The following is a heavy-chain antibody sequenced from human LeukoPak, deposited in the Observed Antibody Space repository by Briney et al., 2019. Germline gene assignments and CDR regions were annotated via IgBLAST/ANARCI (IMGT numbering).Heavy chain of an antibody. J-gene: IGHJ4*02. CDR3: AKVPGYYDILTGYYPEG. CDR1: GFTFDDYA. V-gene: IGHV3-23*01. CDR2: ISGSGGST. D-gene: IGHD3-9*01. Sequence: GRSLRLSCAASGFTFDDYAMHWVRQAPGKGLEWVSAISGSGGSTYYADSVKGRFTISRDNSKNTLYLQMNSLRAEDTAVYYCAKVPGYYDILTGYYPEGWGQGTLVTVSS.